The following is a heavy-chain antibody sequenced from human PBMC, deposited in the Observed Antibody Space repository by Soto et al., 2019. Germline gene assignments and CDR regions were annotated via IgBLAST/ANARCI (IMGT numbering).Heavy chain of an antibody. CDR2: INPNSGGT. CDR3: ARDDSGDGYLFDY. Sequence: ASLKVSCKSSGYTFTGYYMHCVRQSPGQGLELMGWINPNSGGTNYAQKFQGWVTMTRDTSISTAYMELSRLRSDDTAVYYCARDDSGDGYLFDYWGQGTLVTVSS. V-gene: IGHV1-2*04. J-gene: IGHJ4*02. D-gene: IGHD2-21*01. CDR1: GYTFTGYY.